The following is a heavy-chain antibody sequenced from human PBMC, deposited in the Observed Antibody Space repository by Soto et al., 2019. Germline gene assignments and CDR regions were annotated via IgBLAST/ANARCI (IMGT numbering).Heavy chain of an antibody. CDR1: WFTFSSYG. CDR2: ISYDGSNK. V-gene: IGHV3-30*18. Sequence: WGALRLSCAASWFTFSSYGMHWVRPAPGKGLEWVAVISYDGSNKYYADSVKGRFTISRDNSKNTLYLQMNSLRAEDTAVYYCAKDTSSGWEGFDYWGQGTLVTVS. J-gene: IGHJ4*02. CDR3: AKDTSSGWEGFDY. D-gene: IGHD6-19*01.